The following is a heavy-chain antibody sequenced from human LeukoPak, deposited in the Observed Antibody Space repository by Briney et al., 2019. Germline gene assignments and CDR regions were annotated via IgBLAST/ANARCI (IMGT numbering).Heavy chain of an antibody. CDR3: AKAGDYYGSGSYYNLDY. Sequence: GASVKVSCKASGYTFTSYDINWVRQATGQGLEWMGWMNPNSGNTGYAQKFQGRVTMTRNSSISTAYMELSSLRSEDTAVYYCAKAGDYYGSGSYYNLDYWGQGTLVTVSS. D-gene: IGHD3-10*01. V-gene: IGHV1-8*01. J-gene: IGHJ4*02. CDR2: MNPNSGNT. CDR1: GYTFTSYD.